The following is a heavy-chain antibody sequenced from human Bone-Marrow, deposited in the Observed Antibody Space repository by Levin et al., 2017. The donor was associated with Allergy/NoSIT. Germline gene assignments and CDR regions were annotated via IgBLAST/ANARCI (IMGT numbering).Heavy chain of an antibody. V-gene: IGHV2-5*02. CDR2: IYWDDDK. D-gene: IGHD6-13*01. CDR3: SHWYSSSWYST. Sequence: ESGPTLVKPTQTLTLTCTFSGFSLRNSGVGVGWIRQPPGKALEWLALIYWDDDKRYSPSLKSRLTITKDTSKNQVVLTMTNMDPVDTGTYYCSHWYSSSWYSTWGQGTLVTVSS. CDR1: GFSLRNSGVG. J-gene: IGHJ5*02.